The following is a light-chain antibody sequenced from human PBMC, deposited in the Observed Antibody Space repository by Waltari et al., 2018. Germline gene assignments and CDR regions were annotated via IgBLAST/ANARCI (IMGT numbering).Light chain of an antibody. CDR3: MQARQTPWT. Sequence: DIVMTQSPLSLSVTPGEPASISCRSSQSLLHSSGNTFFDWYLHKPGQSPQLLLYLIFNRASGVPDRLSGSGSGTDFTLKISRVEAEDVGVYFCMQARQTPWTFGQGTKVEIK. CDR1: QSLLHSSGNTF. CDR2: LIF. J-gene: IGKJ1*01. V-gene: IGKV2-28*01.